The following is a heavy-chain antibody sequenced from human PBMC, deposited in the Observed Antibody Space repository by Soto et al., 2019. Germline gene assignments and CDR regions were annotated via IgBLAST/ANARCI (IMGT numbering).Heavy chain of an antibody. J-gene: IGHJ6*03. CDR1: GYTFTSYD. V-gene: IGHV1-8*01. CDR2: MNPNSGNT. Sequence: ASVKVSCKASGYTFTSYDINWVRQATGQGLEWMGWMNPNSGNTGYAQKLQGRVTMTRNTSISTAYMELSSLRSEDTAVYYCARMKHGVDYYYYYYMDVWGKGTTVTVSS. D-gene: IGHD3-10*01. CDR3: ARMKHGVDYYYYYYMDV.